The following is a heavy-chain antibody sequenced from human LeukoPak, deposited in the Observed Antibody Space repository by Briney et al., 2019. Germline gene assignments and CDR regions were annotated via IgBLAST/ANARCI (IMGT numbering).Heavy chain of an antibody. D-gene: IGHD4-11*01. Sequence: SETLSLTCSVSGGSFSSGSYYWSWIRQPPGKGLEWIGYIFYSGSTNYNPSLKSRVTISADTSKNQFSLKLNSVTAADTAVYYCARDRYSNSFYYYYAMDVWGQGTTVTVSS. CDR1: GGSFSSGSYY. CDR2: IFYSGST. CDR3: ARDRYSNSFYYYYAMDV. J-gene: IGHJ6*02. V-gene: IGHV4-61*01.